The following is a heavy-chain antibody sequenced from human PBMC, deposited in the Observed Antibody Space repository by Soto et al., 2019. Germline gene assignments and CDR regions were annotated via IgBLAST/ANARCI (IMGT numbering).Heavy chain of an antibody. D-gene: IGHD6-13*01. J-gene: IGHJ4*02. CDR1: GGTFSSYA. CDR2: IIPIFGTA. Sequence: GASVKVSCKASGGTFSSYAISWVRQAPGQGLEWMGGIIPIFGTANYAQKFQGRVTITADESTSTAYMELSSLRSEDTAVYYCAREISSSWFSTYFDYWGQGTLVTVSS. V-gene: IGHV1-69*13. CDR3: AREISSSWFSTYFDY.